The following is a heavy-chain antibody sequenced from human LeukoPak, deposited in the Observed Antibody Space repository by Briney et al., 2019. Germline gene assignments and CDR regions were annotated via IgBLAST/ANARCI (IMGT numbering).Heavy chain of an antibody. CDR1: GVSISSSSYY. V-gene: IGHV4-39*07. D-gene: IGHD5-12*01. CDR2: IYYSGST. CDR3: ARDGTYSGYIGMDV. Sequence: SETLSLTCTVSGVSISSSSYYWGWIRQPPGKGLEWIGSIYYSGSTYYNPSLKSRVTISVDTSKNQFSLKLSSVTAADTAVYYCARDGTYSGYIGMDVWGQGTTVTVSS. J-gene: IGHJ6*02.